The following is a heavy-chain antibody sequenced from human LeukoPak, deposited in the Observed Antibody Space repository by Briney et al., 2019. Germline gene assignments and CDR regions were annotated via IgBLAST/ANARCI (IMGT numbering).Heavy chain of an antibody. CDR3: ARHGGSHFLY. Sequence: PSETLSLTCTVSGGSISPYYWSWIRQPPGKGLEWIAYTYHNGMTRYNPSLMSRVTISVDTSRNQFSLMLDSVTAADTAVYYCARHGGSHFLYWGQGTLVTVSS. CDR1: GGSISPYY. CDR2: TYHNGMT. V-gene: IGHV4-59*08. D-gene: IGHD3-16*01. J-gene: IGHJ4*02.